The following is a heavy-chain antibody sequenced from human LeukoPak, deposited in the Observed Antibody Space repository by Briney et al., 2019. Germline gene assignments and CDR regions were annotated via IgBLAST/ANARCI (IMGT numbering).Heavy chain of an antibody. CDR2: INHSGST. V-gene: IGHV4-34*01. CDR1: GGSFSGYY. CDR3: ATWGIVVVPAAYGAFDI. J-gene: IGHJ3*02. Sequence: SETLSLTCAVYGGSFSGYYWSWIRQPPGKGLEWIGEINHSGSTNYNPSLKSRVTISVDTSKNQFSLKLSSVTAADTAVDYCATWGIVVVPAAYGAFDIWGQGTMVTVSS. D-gene: IGHD2-2*01.